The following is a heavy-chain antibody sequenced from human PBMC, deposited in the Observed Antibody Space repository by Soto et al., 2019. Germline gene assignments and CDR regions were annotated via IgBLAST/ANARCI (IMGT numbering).Heavy chain of an antibody. CDR1: GISFDDYA. J-gene: IGHJ4*02. D-gene: IGHD2-8*01. CDR3: AKDTAPGFYDANGHLDY. Sequence: VQLVESGGGLVQPGRSLRLSCVVSGISFDDYAMHWVRQVPGKGLEWVSGINWDSGDIGYADSVKGRFTISRDNAKNSLYLQMNSLRTEDTALYYCAKDTAPGFYDANGHLDYWGQGTPVTVSS. V-gene: IGHV3-9*01. CDR2: INWDSGDI.